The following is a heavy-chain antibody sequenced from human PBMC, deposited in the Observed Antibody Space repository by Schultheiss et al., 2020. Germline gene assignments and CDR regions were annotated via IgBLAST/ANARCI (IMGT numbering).Heavy chain of an antibody. CDR1: GFTFSAYA. D-gene: IGHD3-22*01. J-gene: IGHJ4*02. CDR2: ISSSSAAI. Sequence: GGSLRLSCAASGFTFSAYAMTWVRQAPGKGLEWISHISSSSAAIYYAGSVKGRFTISRDNSKNTLYLQMNSLRAEDTAVYYCARLSFVRYYDRGIDYWGQGTLVTVSS. CDR3: ARLSFVRYYDRGIDY. V-gene: IGHV3-48*01.